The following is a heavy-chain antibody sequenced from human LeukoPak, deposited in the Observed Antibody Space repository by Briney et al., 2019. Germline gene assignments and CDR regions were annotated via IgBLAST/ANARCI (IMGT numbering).Heavy chain of an antibody. Sequence: GGSLRLSCAASGFTFSSYAMHWVRQAPGKGLEWVAVISYDGSNKYYADSVKGRFTISRDNSKNTLYLQMNSLRAEDTAVYYCARDSLAARFDYWGQGTLVTVSS. D-gene: IGHD6-6*01. CDR1: GFTFSSYA. V-gene: IGHV3-30*04. CDR3: ARDSLAARFDY. CDR2: ISYDGSNK. J-gene: IGHJ4*02.